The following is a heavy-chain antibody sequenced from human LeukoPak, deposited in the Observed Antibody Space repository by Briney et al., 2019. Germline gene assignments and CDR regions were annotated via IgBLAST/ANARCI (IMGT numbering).Heavy chain of an antibody. V-gene: IGHV4-61*01. Sequence: SSETLSLTCTVSGGSVSSGSYYWSWIRQPPGKGLEWIGYIYYSGSTNYNPSLKSRVTISVDTSKNQFSLRLNSVTAADTAVYYCARVRPNVETAMVFDYWGQGTLVTVSS. D-gene: IGHD5-18*01. CDR2: IYYSGST. J-gene: IGHJ4*02. CDR1: GGSVSSGSYY. CDR3: ARVRPNVETAMVFDY.